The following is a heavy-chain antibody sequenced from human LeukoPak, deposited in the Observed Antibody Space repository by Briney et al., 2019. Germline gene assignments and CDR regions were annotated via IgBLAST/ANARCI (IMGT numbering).Heavy chain of an antibody. J-gene: IGHJ3*02. CDR3: VRVRFLEWVFDACDI. CDR1: GYTFTGYY. V-gene: IGHV1-2*02. Sequence: ASVKVSCKASGYTFTGYYMHWVRQAPGQGLEWMGWINPNSGGTNYAQKFQGRVTMTRDTSISTAYMELSRLRSDDTAVYYCVRVRFLEWVFDACDIWGQGTMVTVSS. D-gene: IGHD3-3*01. CDR2: INPNSGGT.